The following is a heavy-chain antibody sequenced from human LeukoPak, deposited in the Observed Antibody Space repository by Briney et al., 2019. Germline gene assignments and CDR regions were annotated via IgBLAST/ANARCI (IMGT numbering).Heavy chain of an antibody. J-gene: IGHJ1*01. Sequence: SETLSLTCTVSGGSISSSSYYWGWIRQPPGKGLEWIGNIYSSGSTYYNPSLKSRVTISVDTPKNQFSLKLSSVTAADTAVYYCARLRGSYPRVGYFQHWGQGTLVTVSS. CDR2: IYSSGST. CDR3: ARLRGSYPRVGYFQH. CDR1: GGSISSSSYY. V-gene: IGHV4-39*07. D-gene: IGHD1-26*01.